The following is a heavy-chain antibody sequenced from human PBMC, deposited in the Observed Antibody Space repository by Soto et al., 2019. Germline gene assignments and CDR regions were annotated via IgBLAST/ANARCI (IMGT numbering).Heavy chain of an antibody. CDR3: AHGFYDILTGYPREDDAFDI. V-gene: IGHV2-5*02. CDR1: GFSLSTSGVG. Sequence: QITLKESGPTLVKPTQTLTLTCTFSGFSLSTSGVGVGWIRQPPGKALEWLALIYWDDDKRYSPSLKSRLTITKDTSKNQVVLTMTNMDPVDTATYYCAHGFYDILTGYPREDDAFDIWGQGTMVTVSS. CDR2: IYWDDDK. D-gene: IGHD3-9*01. J-gene: IGHJ3*02.